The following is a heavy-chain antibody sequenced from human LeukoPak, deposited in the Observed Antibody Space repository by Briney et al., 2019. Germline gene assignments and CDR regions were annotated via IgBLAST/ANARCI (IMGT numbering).Heavy chain of an antibody. Sequence: GGSLRLSCAASGFTFSTFAMIWVRQPPGKGLEWVSSIFPSGGEIHYADSVRGRFTIYRDNSKSILSLQMNSLRAEDTAIYYCAKDSKIVGATFRSYHYMDVWGKGTAVTVSS. CDR1: GFTFSTFA. V-gene: IGHV3-23*01. CDR3: AKDSKIVGATFRSYHYMDV. CDR2: IFPSGGEI. J-gene: IGHJ6*03. D-gene: IGHD1-26*01.